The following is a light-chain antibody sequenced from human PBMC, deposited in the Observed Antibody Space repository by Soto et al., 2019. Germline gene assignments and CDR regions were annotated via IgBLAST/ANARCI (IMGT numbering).Light chain of an antibody. CDR3: QQYNSYSPRT. Sequence: QMTQSPSALSASVGDRVTITCRASQSISSWLAWYQQKPGKAPKLLIYDASSLESGVPSRFSGSGSGTEFTLTISSLQPDDFATYYCQQYNSYSPRTFGQGTKVDIK. V-gene: IGKV1-5*01. CDR1: QSISSW. CDR2: DAS. J-gene: IGKJ1*01.